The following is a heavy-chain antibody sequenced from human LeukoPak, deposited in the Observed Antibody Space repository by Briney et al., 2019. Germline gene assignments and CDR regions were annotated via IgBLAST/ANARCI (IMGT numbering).Heavy chain of an antibody. Sequence: KPGESLKISCKGSGYSFTSYWIGWVRHMPGKGLEWMGIIYPGDSDTRYSPSLQGQVTISADKSISTAYLQWSSLKASDTAMYYCARRCSGGSCYSKVGFDIWGQGTMVTVSS. V-gene: IGHV5-51*01. CDR3: ARRCSGGSCYSKVGFDI. CDR1: GYSFTSYW. D-gene: IGHD2-15*01. J-gene: IGHJ3*02. CDR2: IYPGDSDT.